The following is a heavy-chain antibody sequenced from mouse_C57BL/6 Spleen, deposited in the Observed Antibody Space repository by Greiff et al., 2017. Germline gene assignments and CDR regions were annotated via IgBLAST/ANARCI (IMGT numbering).Heavy chain of an antibody. CDR1: GYTFTSYW. V-gene: IGHV1-50*01. CDR2: IDPSDSYT. D-gene: IGHD2-5*01. Sequence: QVQLQQSGAELVKPGASVKLSCKASGYTFTSYWMQWVKQRPGQGLEWIGEIDPSDSYTNYNQKFKGKATLTVDTSSSTAYMQLSSLTSEDSAVYYCARNSNYASWFAYWGQGTLVTVSA. CDR3: ARNSNYASWFAY. J-gene: IGHJ3*01.